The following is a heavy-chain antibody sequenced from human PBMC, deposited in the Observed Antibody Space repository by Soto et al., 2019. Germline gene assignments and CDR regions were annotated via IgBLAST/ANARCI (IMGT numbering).Heavy chain of an antibody. J-gene: IGHJ5*02. CDR2: ISYDGSNK. Sequence: VGSLRLSCAASGFTFSSYAMHWVRQAPGKGLEWVAVISYDGSNKYYADSVKGRFTISRDNSKNTLYLQMNSLRAEDTAVYYCASSEDIVVVPAATPWGQGTLVTVSS. CDR3: ASSEDIVVVPAATP. CDR1: GFTFSSYA. V-gene: IGHV3-30-3*01. D-gene: IGHD2-2*01.